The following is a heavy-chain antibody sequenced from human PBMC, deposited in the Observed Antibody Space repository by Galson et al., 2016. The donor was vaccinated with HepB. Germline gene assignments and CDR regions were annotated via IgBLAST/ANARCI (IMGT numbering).Heavy chain of an antibody. V-gene: IGHV6-1*01. CDR3: ARRGSKEKGYFDL. CDR1: GDSVSSDSAA. Sequence: CAISGDSVSSDSAAWNWIRQSPSGGLEWLGRTYYRSKWDNEYAVSARSRMTINPDTSKNQFSLQLNSVTPEDTAVYYCARRGSKEKGYFDLWGRGTLVTVSS. D-gene: IGHD6-13*01. CDR2: TYYRSKWDN. J-gene: IGHJ2*01.